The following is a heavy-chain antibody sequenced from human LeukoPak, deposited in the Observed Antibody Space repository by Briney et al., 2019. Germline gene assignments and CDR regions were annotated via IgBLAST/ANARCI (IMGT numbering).Heavy chain of an antibody. CDR1: GFLLSTSGVG. D-gene: IGHD1-26*01. CDR3: AHWESGYFHL. CDR2: IYWDDNK. Sequence: SGPTLVNPPQTLTLTCTFSGFLLSTSGVGVCWIRQPPGKALEWLALIYWDDNKRYSPSLKNRLTITKDTSKNQVVLKMTNLDPVDTATYYCAHWESGYFHLWGRGTLVTVSS. J-gene: IGHJ2*01. V-gene: IGHV2-5*02.